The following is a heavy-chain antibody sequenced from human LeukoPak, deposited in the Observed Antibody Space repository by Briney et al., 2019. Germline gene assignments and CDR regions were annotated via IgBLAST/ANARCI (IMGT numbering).Heavy chain of an antibody. J-gene: IGHJ4*02. CDR2: ISSSSSYI. D-gene: IGHD6-13*01. CDR3: AKANYSSSWYSH. CDR1: GFTFSSYS. Sequence: KAGGSLRLSCAASGFTFSSYSMNWVRQAPGKGLEWVSSISSSSSYIYYADSVKGRFTISRDNAKNSLYLQMNSLRAEDTAVYYCAKANYSSSWYSHWGQGTLVTVSS. V-gene: IGHV3-21*01.